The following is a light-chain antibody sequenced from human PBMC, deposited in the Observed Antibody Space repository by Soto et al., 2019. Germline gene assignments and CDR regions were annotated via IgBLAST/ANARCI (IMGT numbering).Light chain of an antibody. CDR2: DDS. Sequence: SYELTQPPSVSVAPGQTARFTCGGNNIGSKSVHWFQQQPGQAPALVAYDDSLRPSGIPERVSGSNSGNTATLTISRVEAGDEADYYCQVWDRSSDVVFGGGTKVTVL. CDR1: NIGSKS. J-gene: IGLJ2*01. V-gene: IGLV3-21*02. CDR3: QVWDRSSDVV.